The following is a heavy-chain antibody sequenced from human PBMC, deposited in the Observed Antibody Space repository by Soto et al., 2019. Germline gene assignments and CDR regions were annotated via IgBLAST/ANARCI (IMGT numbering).Heavy chain of an antibody. CDR1: GVSISIPNW. V-gene: IGHV4-4*02. Sequence: QVQLQESGPGLVKPSGTLSLTCAVSGVSISIPNWWAWVRQAPGKGLEWIGEIDHSGTTNYNPSLNSRVTISLDRSKNQFSLRLSSVAAAATAVYFCARGKFYAFDIWGQGTMVTVSS. CDR3: ARGKFYAFDI. J-gene: IGHJ3*02. CDR2: IDHSGTT.